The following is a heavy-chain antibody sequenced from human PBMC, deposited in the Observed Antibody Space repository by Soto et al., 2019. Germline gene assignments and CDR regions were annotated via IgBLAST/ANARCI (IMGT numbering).Heavy chain of an antibody. J-gene: IGHJ4*02. CDR1: GGSVNIGSFY. V-gene: IGHV4-61*01. Sequence: SETLSLTCTVSGGSVNIGSFYWSWIRQPPGKGLEWIGHMYYTGSTNYNPSLRRRVTISSGTSKNQFSLQLNSVTPEDTAVYYCANMDDVWGQGTLVTVSS. CDR2: MYYTGST. CDR3: ANMDDV. D-gene: IGHD3-10*02.